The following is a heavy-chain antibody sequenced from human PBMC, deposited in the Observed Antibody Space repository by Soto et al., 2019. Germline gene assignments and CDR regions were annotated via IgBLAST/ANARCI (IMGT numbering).Heavy chain of an antibody. D-gene: IGHD3-22*01. CDR1: GGTFSSYA. CDR2: IIPIFGTA. V-gene: IGHV1-69*06. J-gene: IGHJ4*02. Sequence: QVQLVQSGAEVKKPGSSVKVSCKASGGTFSSYAISWVRQAPGQGLEWMGGIIPIFGTANYAQKFQGRVTITADKSTSTAYMELSSLRSEDTAVYYCARVLMSHYYDSRGYYYYFDYWGQGTLVTVSS. CDR3: ARVLMSHYYDSRGYYYYFDY.